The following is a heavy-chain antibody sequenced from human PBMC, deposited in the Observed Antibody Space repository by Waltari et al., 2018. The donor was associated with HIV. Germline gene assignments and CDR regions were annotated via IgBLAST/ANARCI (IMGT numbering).Heavy chain of an antibody. D-gene: IGHD3-3*01. CDR3: ARDRGGNFWSAHKPAFLDY. CDR1: GFAVRSNY. CDR2: KMSEGAR. V-gene: IGHV3-66*01. J-gene: IGHJ4*02. Sequence: DVKLVESGGGLVPPGGSLRLSCADSGFAVRSNYMSWVRQAPGKGLEWVLVKMSEGARYHTDSVKGRFIGSRDTSKNVVYLQMNSLGVEDTAVYFCARDRGGNFWSAHKPAFLDYWGQGTLVSVSS.